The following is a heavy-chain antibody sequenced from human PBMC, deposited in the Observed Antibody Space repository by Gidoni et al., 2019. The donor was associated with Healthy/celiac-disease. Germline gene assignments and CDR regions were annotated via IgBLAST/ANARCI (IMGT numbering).Heavy chain of an antibody. Sequence: QVQLVQSGAAVTKPVASVQVSFKASCYTFTSYGISWVRQAPGQGLAWMGWISAYNGNTNYAQKIQGRVTMTTDTSTSTAYMELRSLRSDDTAVYYCARDRLWFGEPAGFDYWGQGTLVTVSS. J-gene: IGHJ4*02. CDR2: ISAYNGNT. D-gene: IGHD3-10*01. CDR3: ARDRLWFGEPAGFDY. V-gene: IGHV1-18*01. CDR1: CYTFTSYG.